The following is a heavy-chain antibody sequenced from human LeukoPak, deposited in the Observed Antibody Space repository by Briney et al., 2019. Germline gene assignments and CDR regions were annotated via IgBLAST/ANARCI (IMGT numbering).Heavy chain of an antibody. Sequence: GRSRRLSCAASGFTFSSYGMYWVRQAPGKGLEWVAVISYDGSNKYYADSVKGQFTISRDNSKNTLYLQMNSLRAEDTAVYFCAKDGDTAMITLFDYWGQGTLVTVSS. CDR3: AKDGDTAMITLFDY. CDR1: GFTFSSYG. J-gene: IGHJ4*02. D-gene: IGHD5-18*01. V-gene: IGHV3-30*18. CDR2: ISYDGSNK.